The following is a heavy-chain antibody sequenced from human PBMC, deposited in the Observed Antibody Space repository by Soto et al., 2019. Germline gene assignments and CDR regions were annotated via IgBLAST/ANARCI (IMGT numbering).Heavy chain of an antibody. CDR3: AKDRRALGYYFDY. V-gene: IGHV3-9*01. J-gene: IGHJ4*02. CDR1: GFTFDDYA. D-gene: IGHD7-27*01. Sequence: LRLSCAASGFTFDDYAMHWVRQAPGKGLEWVYADSVKGRFTISRDNAKNSLYLQMNSLRAEDTALYYCAKDRRALGYYFDYWGQGTLVTVSS.